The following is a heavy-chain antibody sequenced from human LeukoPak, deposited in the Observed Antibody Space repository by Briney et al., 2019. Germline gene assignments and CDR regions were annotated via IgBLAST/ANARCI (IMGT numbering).Heavy chain of an antibody. CDR3: ARLSSGWCFNY. Sequence: GESLKISCKGSGYSFTTYWIGWVRQMPGKGLEWMGIVYPDDSDAKYSPSFQGQVTISVDKSINTAFLQWSSLKASDTAMYYCARLSSGWCFNYWGQGTLVTVSS. V-gene: IGHV5-51*01. CDR2: VYPDDSDA. CDR1: GYSFTTYW. D-gene: IGHD6-19*01. J-gene: IGHJ4*02.